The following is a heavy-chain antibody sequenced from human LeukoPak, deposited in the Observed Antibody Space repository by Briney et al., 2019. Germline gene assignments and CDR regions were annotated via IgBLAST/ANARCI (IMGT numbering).Heavy chain of an antibody. CDR1: GFIFSSYN. J-gene: IGHJ4*02. CDR3: AKVAKYYYGSETYYFFEH. D-gene: IGHD3-10*01. CDR2: ISSSSNYI. V-gene: IGHV3-21*01. Sequence: GGSLRLSCAASGFIFSSYNMNWVRQAPGKGLEWVSSISSSSNYIYYADSVKGRFTISRDNAKNSLYLQMNSLRAEDTAVYYCAKVAKYYYGSETYYFFEHWGQGTPVTASS.